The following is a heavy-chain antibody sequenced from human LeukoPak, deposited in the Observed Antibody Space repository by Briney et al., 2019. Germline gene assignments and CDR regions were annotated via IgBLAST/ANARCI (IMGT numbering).Heavy chain of an antibody. V-gene: IGHV3-49*04. CDR3: TRVSGSYYDSSGYYYDY. CDR1: GFTFDDYG. Sequence: PGGSLRLSCAASGFTFDDYGMSWVRQAPGKGLEWVGFIRSKAYGGTTEYAASVKGRFTISRDDSKSIAYLQMSSLKTEDTAVYYCTRVSGSYYDSSGYYYDYWGQGTLVTVSS. CDR2: IRSKAYGGTT. J-gene: IGHJ4*02. D-gene: IGHD3-22*01.